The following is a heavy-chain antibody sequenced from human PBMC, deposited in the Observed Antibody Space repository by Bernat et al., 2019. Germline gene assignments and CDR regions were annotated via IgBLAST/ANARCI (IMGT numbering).Heavy chain of an antibody. D-gene: IGHD1-26*01. CDR2: INSDGSST. V-gene: IGHV3-74*01. Sequence: EVQLVESGGGLVQPGGSLRLSCAASGFTFGSYWMHWVRQAPGKGLVWVSRINSDGSSTSYADSVKGRFTISRDNAENTLYLQMNSLRAEDTAVYYCVKDPVGATTFAFDIWGQGTMVTVSS. CDR1: GFTFGSYW. J-gene: IGHJ3*02. CDR3: VKDPVGATTFAFDI.